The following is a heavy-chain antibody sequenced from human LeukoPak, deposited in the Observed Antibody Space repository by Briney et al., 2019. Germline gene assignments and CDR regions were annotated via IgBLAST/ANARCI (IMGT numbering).Heavy chain of an antibody. CDR2: ISGSGGST. Sequence: GGSLRLSCAASGFTFSSYAMSWVRQAPGKGLEWVSAISGSGGSTYYADSVKGRFTISRDNSKNTLYLQMNSLRAEDTAVYYCAKSVIRTIVATMTDYWGQGTLVTVSS. J-gene: IGHJ4*02. V-gene: IGHV3-23*01. CDR1: GFTFSSYA. D-gene: IGHD5-12*01. CDR3: AKSVIRTIVATMTDY.